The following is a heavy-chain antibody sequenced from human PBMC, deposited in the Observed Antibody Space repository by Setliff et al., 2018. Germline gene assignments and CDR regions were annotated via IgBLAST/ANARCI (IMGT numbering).Heavy chain of an antibody. V-gene: IGHV4-34*01. CDR3: TRGPDGYTYQGAFDI. D-gene: IGHD5-12*01. J-gene: IGHJ3*02. Sequence: SETMSLTCAVYGGSFSGYYWSWIRQPPGKGLEWIGEIKHSGSTNYNPSLKSRVTISVDTSKNQFSLKLSSVTAADTAVYYCTRGPDGYTYQGAFDIWGQGTMVTVSS. CDR2: IKHSGST. CDR1: GGSFSGYY.